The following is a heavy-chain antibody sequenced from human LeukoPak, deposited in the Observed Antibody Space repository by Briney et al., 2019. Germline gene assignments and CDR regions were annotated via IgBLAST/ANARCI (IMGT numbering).Heavy chain of an antibody. V-gene: IGHV1-18*01. CDR2: ISAYNGNT. D-gene: IGHD2-2*01. Sequence: GASVKVSCKASVYTFTSYGISWVRQAPGQGLEWMGWISAYNGNTNYAQKLQGRVTMTTDTSTSTAYMELRSLRSDDTAVYYCAKGRIVVVPAATYYYGMDVWGQGTTVTVSS. CDR3: AKGRIVVVPAATYYYGMDV. J-gene: IGHJ6*02. CDR1: VYTFTSYG.